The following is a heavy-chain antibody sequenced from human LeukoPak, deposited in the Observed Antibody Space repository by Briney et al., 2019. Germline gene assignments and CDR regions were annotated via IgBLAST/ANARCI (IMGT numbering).Heavy chain of an antibody. J-gene: IGHJ3*02. CDR2: INTDGSST. V-gene: IGHV3-74*01. Sequence: GGSLRLSCAASGFTFSSYWMHWVRQAPGKGLVWVSRINTDGSSTNYADSVKGRFTISRDNAKNTLYLQMNSLRAEDTALYYCARAEDCSSTSCPRAFDIWGQGTMVTVSS. CDR1: GFTFSSYW. D-gene: IGHD2-2*01. CDR3: ARAEDCSSTSCPRAFDI.